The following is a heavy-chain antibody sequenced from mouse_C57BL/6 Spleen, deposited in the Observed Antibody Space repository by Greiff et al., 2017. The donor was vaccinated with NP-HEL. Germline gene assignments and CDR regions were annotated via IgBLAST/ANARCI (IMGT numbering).Heavy chain of an antibody. CDR1: GYTFTDYY. D-gene: IGHD4-1*01. V-gene: IGHV1-76*01. CDR3: ARWDHLYAMDY. Sequence: VQLQESGAELVRPGASVKLSCKASGYTFTDYYINWVKQRPGQGLEWIARIYPGSGNTYYNEKFKGKATLTAEKSSSTAYMQLSSLTSEDSAVYFCARWDHLYAMDYWGQGTSLTVSS. J-gene: IGHJ4*01. CDR2: IYPGSGNT.